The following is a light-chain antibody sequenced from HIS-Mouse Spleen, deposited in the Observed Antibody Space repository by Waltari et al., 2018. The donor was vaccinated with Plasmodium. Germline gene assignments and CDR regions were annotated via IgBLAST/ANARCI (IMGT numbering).Light chain of an antibody. CDR2: AAS. V-gene: IGKV1-39*01. Sequence: DIQMTQSPSSLSASVGDRVTITCRASQSISSYLNWYQQKPGKAPKLLIYAASSLQSGVPSRFSGRGSGTDFTVTISRVQPEDVATYYWQQNNNTWTFGEGTKVEIK. CDR1: QSISSY. CDR3: QQNNNTWT. J-gene: IGKJ1*01.